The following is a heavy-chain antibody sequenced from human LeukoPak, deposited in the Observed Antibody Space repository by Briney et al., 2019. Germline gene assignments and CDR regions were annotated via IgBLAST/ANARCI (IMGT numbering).Heavy chain of an antibody. V-gene: IGHV3-74*01. Sequence: PGGSLRLSCVASGFIFSNHYMYWVRQAPGKGLVWVSRISSDGSSTTYADSVEGRFTISRDNAKNTLYLQIISLRADDTAEYYCARHRSGYYADFWGQGTLVTVSS. CDR3: ARHRSGYYADF. D-gene: IGHD3-22*01. J-gene: IGHJ4*02. CDR1: GFIFSNHY. CDR2: ISSDGSST.